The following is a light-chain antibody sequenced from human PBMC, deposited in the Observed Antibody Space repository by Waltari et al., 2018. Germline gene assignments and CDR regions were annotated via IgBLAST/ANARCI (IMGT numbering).Light chain of an antibody. CDR2: DVS. J-gene: IGLJ2*01. CDR1: SSAVGGFDY. CDR3: SSYTSSSTLV. Sequence: QSALTQPASVSGSPGPSITISCTGTSSAVGGFDYVSWYQQHPGKAPKLMIYDVSNRPSGVSNRFSGSKSDNTASLTISGLQAEDEADYYCSSYTSSSTLVFGGGTKLTVL. V-gene: IGLV2-14*03.